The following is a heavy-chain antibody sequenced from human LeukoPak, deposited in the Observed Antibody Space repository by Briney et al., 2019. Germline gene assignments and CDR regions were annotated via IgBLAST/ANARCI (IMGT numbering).Heavy chain of an antibody. CDR3: ARVDLRPYYFDY. D-gene: IGHD2-2*03. CDR2: IYHSGST. V-gene: IGHV4-59*12. Sequence: SETLSLTCTVSGGSISSYYWSWIRQPPGKGLEWIGYIYHSGSTYYNPSLKSRVTISVDRSKNQFSLKLSSVTAADTAVYYCARVDLRPYYFDYWGQGTLVTVSS. CDR1: GGSISSYY. J-gene: IGHJ4*02.